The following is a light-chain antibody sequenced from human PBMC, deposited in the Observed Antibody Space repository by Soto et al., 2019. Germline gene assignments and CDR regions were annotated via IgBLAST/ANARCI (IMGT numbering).Light chain of an antibody. J-gene: IGKJ5*01. CDR2: GVY. CDR1: QSVSSN. CDR3: QQRSNWPSIT. V-gene: IGKV3D-15*01. Sequence: EIVMTQSPTILSVSPGERATLSCRASQSVSSNLAWYQQKPGQAPRLLIYGVYTRAPGIPARFSGSGSGTEFTLTISSLQPDDFAVYYCQQRSNWPSITFGQGTRLEIK.